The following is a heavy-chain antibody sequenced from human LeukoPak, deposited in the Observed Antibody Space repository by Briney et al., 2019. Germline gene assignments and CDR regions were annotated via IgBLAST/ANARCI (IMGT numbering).Heavy chain of an antibody. D-gene: IGHD6-6*01. CDR3: ARGRGGIAARLDY. V-gene: IGHV3-30-3*01. CDR2: ISYDGSNK. Sequence: AGGSLRLSCAASGFTFSSYAMHWVRQAPGKGLEWVAVISYDGSNKYYADSVKGRFTISGDNSKNTLYLQMNSLRAEDTAVYYCARGRGGIAARLDYWGQGTLVTVSS. J-gene: IGHJ4*02. CDR1: GFTFSSYA.